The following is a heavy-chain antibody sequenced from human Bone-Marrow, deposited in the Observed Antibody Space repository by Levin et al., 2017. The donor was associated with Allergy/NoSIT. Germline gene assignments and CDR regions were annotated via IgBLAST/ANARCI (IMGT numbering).Heavy chain of an antibody. V-gene: IGHV4-61*02. CDR3: ARDRLASLYYYSMDV. J-gene: IGHJ6*03. Sequence: SQTPSLTCSVSGGSISSGRYYFTWVRQSAGKGLEWIGRIYTTGSTNYNPSLESRVTISRDTFKKEVYLTLSSVTAADTAVYYCARDRLASLYYYSMDVWGRGTTVIVSS. CDR1: GGSISSGRYY. CDR2: IYTTGST.